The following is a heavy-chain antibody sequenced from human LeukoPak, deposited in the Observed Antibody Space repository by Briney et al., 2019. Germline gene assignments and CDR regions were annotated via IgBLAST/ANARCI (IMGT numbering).Heavy chain of an antibody. V-gene: IGHV1-2*02. CDR1: GYTFTAHY. J-gene: IGHJ3*01. Sequence: ASVKVSCKASGYTFTAHYIHWVRQAPGQGLEWMGWINTNKGDTNYEQKFQGRVTMTRDTSISTAYLDLTSLISDDTAVYYCVRAKPGPFDFWGQGTMVTVSS. CDR2: INTNKGDT. CDR3: VRAKPGPFDF. D-gene: IGHD2-8*02.